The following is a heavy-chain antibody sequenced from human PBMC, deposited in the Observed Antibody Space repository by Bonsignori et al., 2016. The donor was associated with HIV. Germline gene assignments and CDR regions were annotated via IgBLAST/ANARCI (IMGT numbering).Heavy chain of an antibody. CDR3: ARAQGYCSSTSCYTFDY. Sequence: WVRQAPGQGLEWMGWINPNSGGTNYAQKFQGRVTMTRDTSISTAYMELSRLRSDDTAVYYCARAQGYCSSTSCYTFDYWGQGTLVTVS. CDR2: INPNSGGT. J-gene: IGHJ4*02. V-gene: IGHV1-2*02. D-gene: IGHD2-2*01.